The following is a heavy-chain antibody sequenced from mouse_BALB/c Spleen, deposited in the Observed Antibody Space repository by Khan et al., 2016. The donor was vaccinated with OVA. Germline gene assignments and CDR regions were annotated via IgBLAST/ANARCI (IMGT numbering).Heavy chain of an antibody. CDR2: IDPENGNS. Sequence: VQLQQSGTELVRPGALVKLSCKTSGFNIKDYYMHWVQQRPEQGLEWIGWIDPENGNSIYDPKFQGKASLTADTSSNTAYLQLSSLTSEDTAVYYCARDGYSPWFAYWGQGTLVAVSA. CDR1: GFNIKDYY. D-gene: IGHD2-3*01. J-gene: IGHJ3*01. V-gene: IGHV14-1*02. CDR3: ARDGYSPWFAY.